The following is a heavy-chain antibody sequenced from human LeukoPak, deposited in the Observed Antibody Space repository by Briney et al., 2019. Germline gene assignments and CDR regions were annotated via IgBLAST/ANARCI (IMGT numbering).Heavy chain of an antibody. Sequence: GGSLRLSCAASGFTFRSYWMSWVRQAPGKGLEWVSAISGSGGSTYYADSVKGRFTISRDNSKNTLYLQMNSLRAEDTAVYYCAKDGHSSGWYKDSWGQGTLVTVSS. V-gene: IGHV3-23*01. D-gene: IGHD6-19*01. CDR2: ISGSGGST. CDR1: GFTFRSYW. J-gene: IGHJ4*02. CDR3: AKDGHSSGWYKDS.